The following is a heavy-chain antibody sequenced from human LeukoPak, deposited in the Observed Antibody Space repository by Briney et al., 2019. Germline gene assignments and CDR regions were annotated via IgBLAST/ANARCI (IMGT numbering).Heavy chain of an antibody. CDR1: GGTFSSYA. CDR2: IIPIFGTA. J-gene: IGHJ3*02. D-gene: IGHD3-16*01. CDR3: ASLGGSGRGGAFDI. Sequence: SVKVSCKASGGTFSSYAISWVRQAPGQGLEWMGRIIPIFGTANYAQKFQGRVTITTDESTSTAYMELSSLRSEDTAVYYCASLGGSGRGGAFDIWGQGTMVTVSS. V-gene: IGHV1-69*05.